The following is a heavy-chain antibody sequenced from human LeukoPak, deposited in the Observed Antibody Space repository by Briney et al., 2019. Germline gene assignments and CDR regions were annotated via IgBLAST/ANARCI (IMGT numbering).Heavy chain of an antibody. D-gene: IGHD4-17*01. V-gene: IGHV3-49*03. CDR3: SRGDDYGDYATITATHYFDY. Sequence: GGSLRLSCTASGFTFDDYAMSWFRQAPGKGLAWVGFIRSKAYGGTTEYAASVNGRFTISRDDSKSIAYLQMNSLKTEDTAVYYCSRGDDYGDYATITATHYFDYWGQGTLVTVSS. J-gene: IGHJ4*02. CDR1: GFTFDDYA. CDR2: IRSKAYGGTT.